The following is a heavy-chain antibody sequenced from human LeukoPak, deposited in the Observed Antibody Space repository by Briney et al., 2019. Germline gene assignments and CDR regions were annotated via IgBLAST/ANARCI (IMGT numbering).Heavy chain of an antibody. CDR1: GFTFSTYS. Sequence: GGSLRLSCAVSGFTFSTYSLNWVRQAPGKGLEWVSSISSNSKYIFYADFVKGRFTISRDNAKNSLYLQMNSLRGEDTAVYYCARDFPGLVVAAIDYWGQGTLVTVSS. D-gene: IGHD6-19*01. J-gene: IGHJ4*02. CDR2: ISSNSKYI. V-gene: IGHV3-21*01. CDR3: ARDFPGLVVAAIDY.